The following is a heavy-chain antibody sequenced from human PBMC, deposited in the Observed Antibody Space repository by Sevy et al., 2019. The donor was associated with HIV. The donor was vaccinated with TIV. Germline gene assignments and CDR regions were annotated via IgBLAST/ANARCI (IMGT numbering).Heavy chain of an antibody. CDR2: ISYDGSNK. J-gene: IGHJ4*02. CDR1: GFTFNKYA. Sequence: GGSLRLSCAASGFTFNKYALHWVRQAPGKGLEWVTIISYDGSNKYYADSVKGRFTISSDNSKNTLYLQMNSLRADDTAVYYCAREHYDGIYYEKEDSFDYWGQGTLVTVSS. CDR3: AREHYDGIYYEKEDSFDY. V-gene: IGHV3-30-3*01. D-gene: IGHD1-26*01.